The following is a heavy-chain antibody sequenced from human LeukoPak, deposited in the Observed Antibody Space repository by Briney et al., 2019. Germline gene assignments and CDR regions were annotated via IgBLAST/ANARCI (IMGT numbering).Heavy chain of an antibody. CDR3: ARKDSSCYYFDY. D-gene: IGHD3-22*01. CDR2: ISAYNGNT. J-gene: IGHJ4*02. V-gene: IGHV1-18*01. Sequence: ASVTVSFTASGYTFTIYGISWVRQAPGQGLEWMGWISAYNGNTNYAQKLQGRVTMTTDTSTSTAYMELRSLRSDDTAVYYCARKDSSCYYFDYWGQGTLVTVSS. CDR1: GYTFTIYG.